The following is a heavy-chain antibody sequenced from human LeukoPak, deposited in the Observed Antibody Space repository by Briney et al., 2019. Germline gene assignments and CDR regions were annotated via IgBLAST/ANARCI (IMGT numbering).Heavy chain of an antibody. CDR3: ARVQLERSGEPFDY. D-gene: IGHD1-1*01. CDR1: GYTFSSDG. CDR2: ISSYNGNT. V-gene: IGHV1-18*01. J-gene: IGHJ4*02. Sequence: ASVKVSCKASGYTFSSDGISWVRQAPGQGLEWMGWISSYNGNTKYAEKLQGRVTMATDTSTSTAYMELRSLRSDDTAVYYCARVQLERSGEPFDYWGQGTLVTVSS.